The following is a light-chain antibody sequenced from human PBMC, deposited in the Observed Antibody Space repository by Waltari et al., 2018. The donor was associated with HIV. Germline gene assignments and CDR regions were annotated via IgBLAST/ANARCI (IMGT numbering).Light chain of an antibody. V-gene: IGLV3-21*02. J-gene: IGLJ2*01. CDR1: NIAATKS. CDR2: VER. CDR3: QVWDGRGDPVI. Sequence: SYVLTQPPSVSVAPGQTARITCGGNNIAATKSVHWYRLNPGQAPVVVIYVERDRPSGIPDRFSGASSGDTATLTISRAEAGDEADYYCQVWDGRGDPVIFGGGTKLAVV.